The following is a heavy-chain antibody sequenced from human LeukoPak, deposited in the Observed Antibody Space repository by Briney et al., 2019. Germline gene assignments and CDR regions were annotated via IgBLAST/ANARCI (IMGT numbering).Heavy chain of an antibody. Sequence: SETLSLTCAVYGGSFSSYYWGWIRQPPGKGLEWIGSIYYSGSTYYNPSLKSRVTISLDTSKNQFSLKLSSVTAADTAVYYCASGRGDILTGYYSCDYWGQGTLVTVSS. CDR3: ASGRGDILTGYYSCDY. V-gene: IGHV4-39*01. D-gene: IGHD3-9*01. CDR1: GGSFSSYY. J-gene: IGHJ4*02. CDR2: IYYSGST.